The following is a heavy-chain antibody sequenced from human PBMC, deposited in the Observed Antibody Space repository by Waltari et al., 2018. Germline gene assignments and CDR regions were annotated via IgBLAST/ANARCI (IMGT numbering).Heavy chain of an antibody. CDR1: SGPISRGDYY. J-gene: IGHJ4*02. V-gene: IGHV4-30-4*08. CDR2: IYYSGST. CDR3: ARGPRAVSGSGGAFDY. D-gene: IGHD6-19*01. Sequence: QVQLQESGPGLVKPSQTLSLTCTVSSGPISRGDYYWSWIRQSPGKGLEWIGYIYYSGSTFYNPSVNSRVTISVDTSQNQFSLKLTSVTAADTAVYYCARGPRAVSGSGGAFDYWGQGTLVTVSS.